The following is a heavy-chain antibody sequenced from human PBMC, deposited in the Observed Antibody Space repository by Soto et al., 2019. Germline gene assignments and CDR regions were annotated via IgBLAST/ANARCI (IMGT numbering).Heavy chain of an antibody. CDR1: GDSMGSGDYY. Sequence: HVQLQESGPGLVKPSQTLSLTCTVSGDSMGSGDYYWTWIRQPPGKGLEWIGYIYYIGTTFYNPSLESRVNISIDTSKNHFSLRLTSVTAADTAVYYCSRGSTYYGFLTWGQGTLVTVSS. D-gene: IGHD3-10*01. J-gene: IGHJ5*02. V-gene: IGHV4-30-4*01. CDR3: SRGSTYYGFLT. CDR2: IYYIGTT.